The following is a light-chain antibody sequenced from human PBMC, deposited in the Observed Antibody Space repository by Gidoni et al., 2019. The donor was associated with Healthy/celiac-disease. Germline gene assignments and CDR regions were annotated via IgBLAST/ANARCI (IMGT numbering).Light chain of an antibody. V-gene: IGKV3-20*01. CDR3: QQYGSSPPWT. J-gene: IGKJ1*01. Sequence: EIVLTQSPGTLSLSPGERATLSCRASQSVSSSYVAWYQQKPGQAPRLLIYGASSRATGIPDRFSGSVSGTDFTLTISRLEPEDFAVYYCQQYGSSPPWTFGQGTKVEIK. CDR1: QSVSSSY. CDR2: GAS.